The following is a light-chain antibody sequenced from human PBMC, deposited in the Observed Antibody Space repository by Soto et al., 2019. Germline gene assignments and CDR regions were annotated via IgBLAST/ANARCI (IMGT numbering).Light chain of an antibody. CDR3: HQSYSSPLT. CDR1: QSIDNY. J-gene: IGKJ4*01. V-gene: IGKV1-39*01. CDR2: AAS. Sequence: DLPMTQSPSSLSASVGDRVTITCRASQSIDNYLDWYQQKPGKAPNLLIYAASSLQSGVPSRFSGSGSGTDFTLTISSLQPEDFATYYCHQSYSSPLTFGGGTKVEIK.